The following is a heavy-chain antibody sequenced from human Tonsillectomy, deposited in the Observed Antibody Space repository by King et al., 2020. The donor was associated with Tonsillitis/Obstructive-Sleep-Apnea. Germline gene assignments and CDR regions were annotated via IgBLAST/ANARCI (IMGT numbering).Heavy chain of an antibody. CDR1: GGTFSSYV. Sequence: QLVQSGAEVKKPGSSVKVSCKASGGTFSSYVISWFRQAPGQGLEWKGGISSMSGTSNYAQKFQGRVTITADESTSTAYMELSSLRSEDTAIYYCARTTVVVTASNLGWFDPWGQGTLVTVSS. D-gene: IGHD2-15*01. V-gene: IGHV1-69*01. CDR3: ARTTVVVTASNLGWFDP. CDR2: ISSMSGTS. J-gene: IGHJ5*02.